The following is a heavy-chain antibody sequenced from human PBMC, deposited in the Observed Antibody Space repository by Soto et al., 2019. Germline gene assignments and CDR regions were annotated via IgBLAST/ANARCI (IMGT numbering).Heavy chain of an antibody. Sequence: EVQLVESGGGLVKPGGSLRLSCAASGFIFGTHSMNWVRQAPGKGLQWVSSISSSSRYIYYADSVRGRFTISRDNANNSLYLQMHSLRAEDTAVYYCPRVLTGTAYSFDDWGQGTLVTVSS. J-gene: IGHJ4*02. CDR3: PRVLTGTAYSFDD. V-gene: IGHV3-21*01. CDR1: GFIFGTHS. CDR2: ISSSSRYI. D-gene: IGHD1-7*01.